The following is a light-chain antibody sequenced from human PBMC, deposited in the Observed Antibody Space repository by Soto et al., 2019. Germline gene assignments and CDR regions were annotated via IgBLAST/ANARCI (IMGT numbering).Light chain of an antibody. Sequence: EIVLTQSPATLSLSPGEGATLSCRASQSVSTYLAWYQQKPGQAPRLLIYDAFNRATGIPARFSGSGSGTDFTLPISSLEPEDFAVYYCQQGGSFGGGTKVEIK. J-gene: IGKJ4*01. CDR2: DAF. CDR1: QSVSTY. V-gene: IGKV3-11*01. CDR3: QQGGS.